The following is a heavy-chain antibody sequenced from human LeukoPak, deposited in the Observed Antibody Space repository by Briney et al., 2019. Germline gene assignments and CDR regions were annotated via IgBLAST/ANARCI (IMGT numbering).Heavy chain of an antibody. CDR3: AREGSGSNFDY. V-gene: IGHV4-39*02. D-gene: IGHD3-10*01. J-gene: IGHJ4*02. CDR1: GGSVSRTIYY. Sequence: SDTLSLTCTVSGGSVSRTIYYGAWIRQPAGRGREWVGSNYYNGNTYYNPSLKSRVTISVDTSKHQFALKLDSVAAADTGDYYCAREGSGSNFDYWGQGTLVTVSS. CDR2: NYYNGNT.